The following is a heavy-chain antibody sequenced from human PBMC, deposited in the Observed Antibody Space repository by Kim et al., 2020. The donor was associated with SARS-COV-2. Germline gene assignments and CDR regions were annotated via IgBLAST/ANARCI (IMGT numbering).Heavy chain of an antibody. Sequence: GGSLRLSCAASGFTFSSSAMHWVRQAPGKGLEWVAVSSYDGSNHYYTDSVKGRFTISRDNSKSTLYLQINSLRPEDTAIYYCVRDLGGILGSFCWFDPWGQGTLVTVSS. CDR2: SSYDGSNH. V-gene: IGHV3-30-3*01. CDR3: VRDLGGILGSFCWFDP. D-gene: IGHD3-10*01. CDR1: GFTFSSSA. J-gene: IGHJ5*02.